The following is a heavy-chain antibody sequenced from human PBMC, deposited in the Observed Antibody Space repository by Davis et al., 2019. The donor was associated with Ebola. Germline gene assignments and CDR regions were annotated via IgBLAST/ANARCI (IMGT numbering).Heavy chain of an antibody. V-gene: IGHV3-9*01. CDR2: ISWNSGSI. J-gene: IGHJ6*02. Sequence: PGGSLRLSCAASGFTFDAYAMHWVRQAPGKGLEWVSGISWNSGSIGYADSVKGRFTISRDNAKNSLYLQMNSLRAEDTALYYCAKVTGIRIYYYGMDVWGQGTTVTVSS. CDR3: AKVTGIRIYYYGMDV. CDR1: GFTFDAYA. D-gene: IGHD3-16*01.